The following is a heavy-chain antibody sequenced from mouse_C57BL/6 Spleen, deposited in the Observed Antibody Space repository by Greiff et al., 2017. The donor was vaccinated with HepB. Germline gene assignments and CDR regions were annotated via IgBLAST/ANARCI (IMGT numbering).Heavy chain of an antibody. CDR2: ISDGGSYT. V-gene: IGHV5-4*01. J-gene: IGHJ1*03. Sequence: EVHLVESGGGLVKPGGSLKLSCAASGFTFSSYAMSWVRQTPEKRLEWVATISDGGSYTYYPDNVKGRFTISRDNAKNNLYLQMSHLKSEDTAMYYCARDPGSSYGWYFDVWGTGTTVTVSS. CDR3: ARDPGSSYGWYFDV. CDR1: GFTFSSYA. D-gene: IGHD1-1*01.